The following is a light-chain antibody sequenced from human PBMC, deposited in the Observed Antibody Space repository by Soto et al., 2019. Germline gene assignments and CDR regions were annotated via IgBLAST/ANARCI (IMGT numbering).Light chain of an antibody. J-gene: IGKJ4*01. CDR3: QQYAESPLT. Sequence: ILITQSPATLSVSPGERATLSCRASQSVSSNLAWYQQKPGQAPRLLIYGASTRATGIPDRFRGSGSGTDFTLTVSRLESEDFAVYYCQQYAESPLTFGGGTKVDIK. V-gene: IGKV3D-15*01. CDR2: GAS. CDR1: QSVSSN.